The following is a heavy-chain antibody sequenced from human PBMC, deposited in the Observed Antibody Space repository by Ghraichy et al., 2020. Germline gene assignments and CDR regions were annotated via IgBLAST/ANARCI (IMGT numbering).Heavy chain of an antibody. CDR1: GYTFTDYY. CDR2: INPKSGGT. V-gene: IGHV1-2*02. Sequence: ASVKVSCKASGYTFTDYYMHWVRQAPGQGLEWMGWINPKSGGTKYAENFQGRVTMTRDTSISTAYMELSGLRSDDTAVYYCAKDTRLYSSSSPPFDYWGQGTLVAVSS. D-gene: IGHD6-6*01. CDR3: AKDTRLYSSSSPPFDY. J-gene: IGHJ4*02.